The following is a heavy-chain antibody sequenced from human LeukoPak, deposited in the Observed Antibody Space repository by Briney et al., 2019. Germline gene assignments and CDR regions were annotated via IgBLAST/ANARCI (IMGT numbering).Heavy chain of an antibody. CDR1: GSSISSYY. CDR2: IYTSGST. CDR3: ARVADLYCSGGSCYDWFDP. D-gene: IGHD2-15*01. V-gene: IGHV4-4*07. Sequence: SETLPLTCTVSGSSISSYYWSWIRQPAGKGLEWIGRIYTSGSTNYNPSLKSRVTMSVDTSKNQFSLKLSSVTAADTAVYYCARVADLYCSGGSCYDWFDPWGQGTLVTVSS. J-gene: IGHJ5*02.